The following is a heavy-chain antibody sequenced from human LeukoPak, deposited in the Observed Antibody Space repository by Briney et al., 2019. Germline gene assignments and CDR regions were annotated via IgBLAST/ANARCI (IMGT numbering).Heavy chain of an antibody. Sequence: ASVKVSCKVSGYTFTDYYMHWVQQPPGKGLEWMGLVDPEDGETIYAEKFQGRVTITADTSTDTAYMELSSLRSEDTAVYYCATGSGRWFDPWGQGTLVTVSS. CDR3: ATGSGRWFDP. D-gene: IGHD3-10*01. J-gene: IGHJ5*02. CDR2: VDPEDGET. V-gene: IGHV1-69-2*01. CDR1: GYTFTDYY.